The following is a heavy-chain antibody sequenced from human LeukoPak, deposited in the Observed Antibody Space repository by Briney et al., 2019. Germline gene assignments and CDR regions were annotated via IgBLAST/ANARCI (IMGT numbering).Heavy chain of an antibody. D-gene: IGHD5-18*01. CDR1: GYSISSGYY. CDR2: IYHSGST. Sequence: PSETLSLTCTVSGYSISSGYYWGWIRQPPGKGLEWIGSIYHSGSTYYNPSLKSRVTISVDTSKNQFSLKLSSVTAADTAVYYCARGDTAMDDAFDIWGQGTMVTVSS. V-gene: IGHV4-38-2*02. J-gene: IGHJ3*02. CDR3: ARGDTAMDDAFDI.